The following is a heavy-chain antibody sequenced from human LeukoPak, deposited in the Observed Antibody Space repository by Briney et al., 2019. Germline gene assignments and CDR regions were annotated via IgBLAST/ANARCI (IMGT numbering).Heavy chain of an antibody. V-gene: IGHV4-4*07. CDR1: GGSISSYY. Sequence: SSETLSLTCTVSGGSISSYYWSWIRQPAGKGLEWIGRIYTSGSTNYNPSLMSRVTMSIDTSKNQFSLKLTSVTAADTAVYYCARSYCSGGSCLSWFDPWGLGTLVTVSS. CDR2: IYTSGST. CDR3: ARSYCSGGSCLSWFDP. J-gene: IGHJ5*02. D-gene: IGHD2-15*01.